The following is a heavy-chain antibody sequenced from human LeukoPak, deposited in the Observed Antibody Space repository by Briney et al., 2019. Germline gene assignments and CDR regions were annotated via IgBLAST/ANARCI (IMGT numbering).Heavy chain of an antibody. V-gene: IGHV3-9*01. CDR1: GFTFDDYA. D-gene: IGHD6-13*01. Sequence: PGGSLRLSCAASGFTFDDYAMHWVRQAPGKGLEWVSGISWNSGSIGCADSVKGRFTISRDNAKDSLYLQMNSLRAEDTALYYCAKAQQLAYFLDYWGQGTLVTVSS. J-gene: IGHJ4*02. CDR3: AKAQQLAYFLDY. CDR2: ISWNSGSI.